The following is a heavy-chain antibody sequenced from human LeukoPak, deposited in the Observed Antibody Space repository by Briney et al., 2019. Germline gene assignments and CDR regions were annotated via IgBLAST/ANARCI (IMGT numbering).Heavy chain of an antibody. Sequence: PGGSLRLSCVASGFTFNNYAMTWVRQAPGKGLEWVGRIKAKAHGGTIEYAAPVKGRFTISRDDSKNTLYLQMNSLKTEDTAVYYCTTDGVGVEGATYDNWGQGTLVSVSS. CDR3: TTDGVGVEGATYDN. V-gene: IGHV3-15*01. J-gene: IGHJ4*02. CDR1: GFTFNNYA. CDR2: IKAKAHGGTI. D-gene: IGHD1-26*01.